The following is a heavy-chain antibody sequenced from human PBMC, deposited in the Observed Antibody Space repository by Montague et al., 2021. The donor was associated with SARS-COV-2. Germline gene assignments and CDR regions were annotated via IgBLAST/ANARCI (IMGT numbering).Heavy chain of an antibody. CDR1: GFSLSTSGVG. V-gene: IGHV2-5*02. J-gene: IGHJ4*02. CDR2: IYXDDDK. CDR3: AHRPWLATHFDY. D-gene: IGHD6-19*01. Sequence: VKPTQTLTLTCTFSGFSLSTSGVGVGWIRQPPGKALEWLALIYXDDDKRYSPSLKSRLTITKDTSKNQVVLTMTNMDPVDTATYCCAHRPWLATHFDYWGQGTLVTVSS.